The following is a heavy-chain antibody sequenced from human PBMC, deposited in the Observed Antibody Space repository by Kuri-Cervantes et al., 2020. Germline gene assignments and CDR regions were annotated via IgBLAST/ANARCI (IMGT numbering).Heavy chain of an antibody. J-gene: IGHJ4*02. CDR2: SSAYSGNT. D-gene: IGHD2-2*01. V-gene: IGHV1-18*04. Sequence: ASVKVSFKASGYTFTNYYMHWVRQAPGQGLEWMGWSSAYSGNTDCAQNLQGRVTMTTDATTSTAYMELRSLRSDDTAVYYCARELLGYCSPTTCQPFDYWGQGTLVTVSS. CDR1: GYTFTNYY. CDR3: ARELLGYCSPTTCQPFDY.